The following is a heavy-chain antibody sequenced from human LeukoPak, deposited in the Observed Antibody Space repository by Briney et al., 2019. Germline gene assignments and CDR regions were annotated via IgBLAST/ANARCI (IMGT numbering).Heavy chain of an antibody. J-gene: IGHJ6*02. D-gene: IGHD2-15*01. CDR1: GFTFSSNA. V-gene: IGHV3-23*01. CDR2: ISGSGGST. Sequence: PGGSLRLSCSASGFTFSSNAMSWVRQAPGKGLEWVSAISGSGGSTYYADSVEGRFTISRDNSKNTLYLQMNSLRAEDTALYYCAKYLYSVSYYGMDVWGQGTTVTVSS. CDR3: AKYLYSVSYYGMDV.